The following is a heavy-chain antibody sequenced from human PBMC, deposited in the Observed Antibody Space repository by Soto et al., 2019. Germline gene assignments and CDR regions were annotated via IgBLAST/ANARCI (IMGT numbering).Heavy chain of an antibody. CDR3: ARDEIRFSWAYGMDV. Sequence: QVQLVESGGGVVQPGRSLRLSCAASGFTFSSYAMHWVRQAPGKGLEWVAVISYDGSNKYYADSVKGRFTISRDNFKNSLYLQMNSLRAEDTAVYYCARDEIRFSWAYGMDVVGQGTTVTVSS. J-gene: IGHJ6*02. D-gene: IGHD3-3*01. V-gene: IGHV3-30-3*01. CDR2: ISYDGSNK. CDR1: GFTFSSYA.